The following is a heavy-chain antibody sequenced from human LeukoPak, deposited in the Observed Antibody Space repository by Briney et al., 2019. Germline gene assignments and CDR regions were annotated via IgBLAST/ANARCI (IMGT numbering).Heavy chain of an antibody. CDR1: GGSTSSGGYY. J-gene: IGHJ6*04. V-gene: IGHV4-31*03. CDR3: AREVLRGVRGVMVPPYYYYGMDV. D-gene: IGHD3-10*01. CDR2: IYYSGST. Sequence: SETLSLTCTVSGGSTSSGGYYWSWIRQHPGKGLEWIGYIYYSGSTYYNPSLKSRVTISVDTSKNQFSLKLSSVTAADTAVYYCAREVLRGVRGVMVPPYYYYGMDVWGKGTTVTVSS.